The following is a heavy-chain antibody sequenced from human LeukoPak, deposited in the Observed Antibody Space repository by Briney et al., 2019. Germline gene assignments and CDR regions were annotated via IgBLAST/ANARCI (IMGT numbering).Heavy chain of an antibody. Sequence: SVKVSCKASGGTFSSYAISWVRQAPGQGLEWMGGIIPIFGTANYAQNFQGRVTMTRDTSASTVYMELSSLRSEDTAIYYCARIRDGYNDAYDIWGQGTVVTVPS. D-gene: IGHD5-24*01. CDR1: GGTFSSYA. CDR2: IIPIFGTA. CDR3: ARIRDGYNDAYDI. V-gene: IGHV1-69*05. J-gene: IGHJ3*02.